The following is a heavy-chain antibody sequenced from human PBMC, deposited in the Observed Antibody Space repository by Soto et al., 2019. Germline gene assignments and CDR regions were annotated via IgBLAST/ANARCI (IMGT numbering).Heavy chain of an antibody. CDR2: MNPNSGNT. D-gene: IGHD3-10*01. CDR3: ARGINYYDSGDDAFDI. J-gene: IGHJ3*02. CDR1: GYTFTSYD. V-gene: IGHV1-8*01. Sequence: QVQLAQSGAEVKKPGASVKVSCKASGYTFTSYDINWVRQATGQGLEWMGWMNPNSGNTGYAQKFQGRVTMTRKTSISTAYMELSSLRSEDTAVYYCARGINYYDSGDDAFDIWGQGTMVTVSS.